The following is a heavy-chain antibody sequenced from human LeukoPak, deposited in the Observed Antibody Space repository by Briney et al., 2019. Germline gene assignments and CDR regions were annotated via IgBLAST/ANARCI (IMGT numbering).Heavy chain of an antibody. CDR3: AKEVYDSSGYYPLDY. CDR1: GFTFSSYG. D-gene: IGHD3-22*01. J-gene: IGHJ4*02. Sequence: GGSLKLSCSTFGFTFSSYGMHWVRQAPGKGLEWVAVISYDGSNKYYADSVKGRFTISRDNSKNTLYLQMNSLRAEDTAVYYCAKEVYDSSGYYPLDYWGQGTLVTASS. CDR2: ISYDGSNK. V-gene: IGHV3-30*18.